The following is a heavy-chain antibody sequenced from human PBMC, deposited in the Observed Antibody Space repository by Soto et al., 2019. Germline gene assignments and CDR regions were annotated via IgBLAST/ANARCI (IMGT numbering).Heavy chain of an antibody. V-gene: IGHV1-18*01. J-gene: IGHJ4*02. CDR2: ISAYNGNT. CDR1: GYSFRNNG. Sequence: ASVKVSCKTSGYSFRNNGISWVRQAPGHGLEWVGWISAYNGNTDYAQKFQDRVTMTTDTSTSTAYMELKSLRSDDTAVYYCATDRSSSHHWGQGTLVTVSS. D-gene: IGHD6-13*01. CDR3: ATDRSSSHH.